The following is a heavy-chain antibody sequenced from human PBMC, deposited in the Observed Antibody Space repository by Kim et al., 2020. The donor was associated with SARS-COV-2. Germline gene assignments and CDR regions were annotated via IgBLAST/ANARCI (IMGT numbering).Heavy chain of an antibody. CDR2: FYYNGYT. V-gene: IGHV4-59*12. D-gene: IGHD4-17*01. CDR3: ARDPRDYGDLYGMDV. CDR1: GVSISSYY. J-gene: IGHJ6*02. Sequence: SETLSLTCTVSGVSISSYYLNWIRQPPGKGLEWIGYFYYNGYTNYNPSLKSRVSISGDTSKNQFSLKLSSVTAADTAVYYCARDPRDYGDLYGMDVWGQG.